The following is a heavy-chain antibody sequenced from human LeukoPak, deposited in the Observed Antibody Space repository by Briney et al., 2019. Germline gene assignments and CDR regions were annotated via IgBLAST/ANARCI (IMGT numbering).Heavy chain of an antibody. CDR2: IIPIFGTA. CDR3: ARASDILTGYYTNWFDP. Sequence: SVKVSCKASGGTFSSYAISWVRQAPGQGLEWMGGIIPIFGTANYAQKFQGRVTITADKSTSTVYMELSSLRSEDTAVYYCARASDILTGYYTNWFDPWGQGTLVTVSS. J-gene: IGHJ5*02. D-gene: IGHD3-9*01. V-gene: IGHV1-69*06. CDR1: GGTFSSYA.